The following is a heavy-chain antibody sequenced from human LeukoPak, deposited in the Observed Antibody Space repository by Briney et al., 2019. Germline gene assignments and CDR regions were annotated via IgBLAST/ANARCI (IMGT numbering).Heavy chain of an antibody. Sequence: VASVTVSFKASGYTFTVYYIHWVRQAPGQGLEWMGWINPHSGGTHYAQKFQGRVTMTTDTSISTAYMEVSSLRSDDTAVYYCAKGLLTGINWYFDLWGRGTLVTVSS. CDR2: INPHSGGT. CDR3: AKGLLTGINWYFDL. V-gene: IGHV1-2*02. D-gene: IGHD7-27*01. J-gene: IGHJ2*01. CDR1: GYTFTVYY.